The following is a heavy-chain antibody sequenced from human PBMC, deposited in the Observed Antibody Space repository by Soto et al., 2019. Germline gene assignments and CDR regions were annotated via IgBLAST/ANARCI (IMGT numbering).Heavy chain of an antibody. CDR2: IYPGDSDT. J-gene: IGHJ6*02. CDR3: TRHNIGRGGYGGASTGPLKVYYYDMEV. Sequence: PGESLKISFKGSGYSFTSYWIGWVRQMPGKGLEWMGIIYPGDSDTRYSPSFQGQVTISADKSISTAYLQWSSLTASDTAMYYCTRHNIGRGGYGGASTGPLKVYYYDMEVWGQGTTVTVSS. V-gene: IGHV5-51*01. CDR1: GYSFTSYW. D-gene: IGHD6-19*01.